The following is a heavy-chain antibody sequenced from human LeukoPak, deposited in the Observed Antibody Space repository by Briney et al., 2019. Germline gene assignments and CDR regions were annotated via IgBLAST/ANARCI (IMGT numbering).Heavy chain of an antibody. J-gene: IGHJ4*02. D-gene: IGHD3-22*01. CDR1: GGTFSSYA. V-gene: IGHV1-69*04. CDR2: IIPILGIA. Sequence: EASVKVSCKASGGTFSSYAISWLRQAPGQGLEWMGRIIPILGIANYAQKFQGRVTITADKSTSTAYMELSSLRSEDTAVYYCARGAYYYDNPDYYFDYWGQGTLVTVSS. CDR3: ARGAYYYDNPDYYFDY.